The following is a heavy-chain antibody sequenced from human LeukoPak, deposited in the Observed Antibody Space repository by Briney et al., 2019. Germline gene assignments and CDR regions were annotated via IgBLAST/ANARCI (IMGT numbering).Heavy chain of an antibody. CDR1: GFTFSSYA. CDR2: ISGSGGST. CDR3: ARRYCSGGTCYFFDY. D-gene: IGHD2-15*01. V-gene: IGHV3-23*01. J-gene: IGHJ4*02. Sequence: GGYLRLSCAASGFTFSSYAMRWVRQAPGKGLEWVSAISGSGGSTYYADSVKGRFTISRDNSKNTLYLQMNSLRAEDTAVYYCARRYCSGGTCYFFDYWGQGTLVTVSS.